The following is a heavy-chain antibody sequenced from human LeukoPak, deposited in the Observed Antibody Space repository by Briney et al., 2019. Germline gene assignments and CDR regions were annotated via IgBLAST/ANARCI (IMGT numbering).Heavy chain of an antibody. D-gene: IGHD3-3*01. CDR1: GFTFNSYV. CDR3: AKDFWSGYYTDMLWAKSYYYGMDV. J-gene: IGHJ6*02. V-gene: IGHV3-23*01. Sequence: GGSLRLSCAASGFTFNSYVMSWVRQAPGKGLEWVSAINGGGGNTYYADSVKGRFTISRDNSKNTLYLQMNSLRAEDTAVYYCAKDFWSGYYTDMLWAKSYYYGMDVWGQGTTVTVSS. CDR2: INGGGGNT.